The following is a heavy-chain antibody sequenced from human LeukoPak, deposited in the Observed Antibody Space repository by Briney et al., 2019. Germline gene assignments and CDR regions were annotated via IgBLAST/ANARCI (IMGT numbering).Heavy chain of an antibody. V-gene: IGHV3-49*04. CDR2: IRSKAYGGTT. D-gene: IGHD3-3*01. Sequence: GGSLRLSCAASEFSVSYKYMGWVRQAPGKGLEWVGFIRSKAYGGTTEYAASVKGRFTISRDDSKSIAYLQMNSLKTEDTAVYYCTRDYDASGYWGQGTLVTVSS. CDR3: TRDYDASGY. CDR1: EFSVSYKY. J-gene: IGHJ4*02.